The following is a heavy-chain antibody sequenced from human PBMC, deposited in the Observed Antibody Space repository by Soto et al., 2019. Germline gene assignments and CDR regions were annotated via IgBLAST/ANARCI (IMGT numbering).Heavy chain of an antibody. CDR1: GFSFSTYA. D-gene: IGHD3-16*01. CDR3: AKDRGSRNYGTTSDY. J-gene: IGHJ4*02. V-gene: IGHV3-23*01. Sequence: EVQVLESGGGLVQPGGSLRLSCAASGFSFSTYAMTWVRQAPGKGLEWVSAISGSGNSTFYADSVRGRFTISRDNSKKILYLQMNSLRAEDTAMYYCAKDRGSRNYGTTSDYWGQGTLVTVST. CDR2: ISGSGNST.